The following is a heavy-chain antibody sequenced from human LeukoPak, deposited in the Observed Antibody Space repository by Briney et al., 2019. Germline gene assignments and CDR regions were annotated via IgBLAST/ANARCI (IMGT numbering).Heavy chain of an antibody. V-gene: IGHV3-30-3*01. CDR1: GFTFSSYA. Sequence: GRSLRLSCAASGFTFSSYAMLWVRQAPGKGLEWVAVISYDGSNKYYADSVKGRFTISRDNSKNTLYLQMNSLRAEDTAVYYCARSGEEWELLAGYWGQGTLVTVSS. CDR2: ISYDGSNK. J-gene: IGHJ4*02. D-gene: IGHD1-26*01. CDR3: ARSGEEWELLAGY.